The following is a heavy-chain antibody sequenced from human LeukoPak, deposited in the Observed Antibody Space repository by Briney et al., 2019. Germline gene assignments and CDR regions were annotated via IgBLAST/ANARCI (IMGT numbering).Heavy chain of an antibody. CDR3: AREGSSSWYGGMDA. V-gene: IGHV1-69*04. CDR2: IIPILGIA. CDR1: GGTFSSYA. J-gene: IGHJ6*02. Sequence: SVKVSCKASGGTFSSYAISWVRQAPGQGLEWMGRIIPILGIANYAQKFQGRVTITADKSTSTAYMELSSLRSEDTAVYYCAREGSSSWYGGMDAWGQGTTVTVSS. D-gene: IGHD6-13*01.